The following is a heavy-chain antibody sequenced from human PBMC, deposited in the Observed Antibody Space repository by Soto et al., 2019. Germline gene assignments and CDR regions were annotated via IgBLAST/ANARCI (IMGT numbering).Heavy chain of an antibody. V-gene: IGHV3-66*04. CDR2: IYSGGAT. CDR1: GFTFSSYS. J-gene: IGHJ6*03. Sequence: PGGSLRLSCAASGFTFSSYSMNWVRQAPGKGLEWVSVIYSGGATYYADSVKGRFTISRDNSKNTLSLQMNSLTAEDTAVYYCARPPLRSYHMDVWGKGTTVTVSS. CDR3: ARPPLRSYHMDV. D-gene: IGHD4-17*01.